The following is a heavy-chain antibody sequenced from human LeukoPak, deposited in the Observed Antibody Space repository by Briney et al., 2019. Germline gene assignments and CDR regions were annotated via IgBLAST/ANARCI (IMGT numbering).Heavy chain of an antibody. D-gene: IGHD4-17*01. CDR3: ARGGTVTKRFDP. CDR1: GFTFSSYG. CDR2: ISSSSSYI. J-gene: IGHJ5*02. V-gene: IGHV3-21*01. Sequence: SGGSLRLSCAASGFTFSSYGMHWVRQAPGKGLEWVSSISSSSSYIYYADSVKGRFTISRDNAKNSLYLQMNSLRAEDTAVYYCARGGTVTKRFDPWGQGTLVTVSS.